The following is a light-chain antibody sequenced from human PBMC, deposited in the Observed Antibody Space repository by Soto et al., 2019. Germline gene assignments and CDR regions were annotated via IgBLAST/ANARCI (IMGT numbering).Light chain of an antibody. Sequence: QSVLTQSSSASASRGSSVKLTCILSSGHSTYIIAWHQQQPGKAPRFLMTLDRSGSYNRGSGVPDRFSGSSSGADRYLTISNLQFEDEGDYYCETWYSNPHKVFGGGTKLTVL. V-gene: IGLV4-60*02. CDR1: SGHSTYI. CDR3: ETWYSNPHKV. J-gene: IGLJ3*02. CDR2: LDRSGSY.